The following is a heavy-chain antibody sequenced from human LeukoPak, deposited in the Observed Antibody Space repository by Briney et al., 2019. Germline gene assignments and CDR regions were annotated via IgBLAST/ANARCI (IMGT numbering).Heavy chain of an antibody. CDR1: GFTFSNYE. D-gene: IGHD6-13*01. CDR2: ISSSGSAI. J-gene: IGHJ4*02. CDR3: ARDSSPEGFDY. Sequence: GGSLRLSCAAPGFTFSNYEMNWVRQAPGKGLEWVSHISSSGSAIYYADSVKGRFTISRDNAKNSLYLQMNSLRAEDMAVYYCARDSSPEGFDYWGQGTLVTVSS. V-gene: IGHV3-48*03.